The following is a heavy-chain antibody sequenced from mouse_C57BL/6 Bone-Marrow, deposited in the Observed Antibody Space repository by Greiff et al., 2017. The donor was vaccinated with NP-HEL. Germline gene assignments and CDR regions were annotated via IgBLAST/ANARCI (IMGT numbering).Heavy chain of an antibody. D-gene: IGHD1-1*01. V-gene: IGHV5-12*01. CDR1: GFTFSDYY. J-gene: IGHJ4*01. Sequence: EVKVVESGGGLVQPGGSLKLSCAASGFTFSDYYMYWVRQTPEKRLEWVAYISNGGGSTYYPDTVKGRFTISRDNAKNTLYLQMSRLKSEDTAMYYCASPLYGSSYLYAMDYWGQGTSVTVSS. CDR3: ASPLYGSSYLYAMDY. CDR2: ISNGGGST.